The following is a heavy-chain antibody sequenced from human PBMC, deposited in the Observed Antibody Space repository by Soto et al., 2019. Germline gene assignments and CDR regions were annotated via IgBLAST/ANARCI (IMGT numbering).Heavy chain of an antibody. Sequence: PSETLSLTCSVSGGSVSSGGYYWSRIRQHPGKGLEWIGYIYYSGSTYYNPSLKSRVMISVDMSKNQFSLKLNSVTAADTAVYYCARGIDDPRYSSSWYWGYAGYYYYGMDVWGQGTTVTVSS. V-gene: IGHV4-31*03. CDR1: GGSVSSGGYY. CDR2: IYYSGST. J-gene: IGHJ6*02. D-gene: IGHD6-13*01. CDR3: ARGIDDPRYSSSWYWGYAGYYYYGMDV.